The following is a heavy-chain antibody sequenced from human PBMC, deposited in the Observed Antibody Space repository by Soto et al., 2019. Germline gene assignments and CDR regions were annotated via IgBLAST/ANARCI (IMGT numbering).Heavy chain of an antibody. Sequence: SETLSLTCAVYGGSISSSSNYWGWMRQPPGKRLEWFGRIYYSGSTYYNPSLKRRVTISVDTSKNQFSLKLSSVTAADTAVYYCATFSVALADYYFDYWGQGTLVTVSS. D-gene: IGHD6-19*01. V-gene: IGHV4-39*01. CDR1: GGSISSSSNY. J-gene: IGHJ4*02. CDR2: IYYSGST. CDR3: ATFSVALADYYFDY.